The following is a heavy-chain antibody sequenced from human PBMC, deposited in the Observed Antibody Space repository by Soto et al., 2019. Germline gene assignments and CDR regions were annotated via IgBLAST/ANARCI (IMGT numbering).Heavy chain of an antibody. CDR2: IYYSGST. Sequence: SETLSLTCTVSGGSISSSSYYWGWIRQPPGKGLEWIGSIYYSGSTYYNPSLKSRVTISVDTSKNQFSLKLSSVTAADTAAYYCARLSSVLLAFDPWGQGTLVTVSS. J-gene: IGHJ5*02. D-gene: IGHD1-26*01. V-gene: IGHV4-39*01. CDR1: GGSISSSSYY. CDR3: ARLSSVLLAFDP.